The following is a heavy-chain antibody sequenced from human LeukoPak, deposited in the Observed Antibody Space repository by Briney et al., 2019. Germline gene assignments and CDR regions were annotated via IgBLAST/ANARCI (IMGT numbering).Heavy chain of an antibody. Sequence: GGSLTLPCAVSGFTFSIYSMKWVRQAPGKGREWVAYISSIKSTIFYEDSVKSRFTISRDNAKNSLYLQMNSMRAEDTAVFYCARGSSAHPWAFDIWGQGTMVTVSS. D-gene: IGHD3-10*01. V-gene: IGHV3-48*01. J-gene: IGHJ3*02. CDR2: ISSIKSTI. CDR1: GFTFSIYS. CDR3: ARGSSAHPWAFDI.